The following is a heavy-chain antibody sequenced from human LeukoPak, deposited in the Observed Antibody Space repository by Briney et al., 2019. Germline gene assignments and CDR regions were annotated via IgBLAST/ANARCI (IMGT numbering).Heavy chain of an antibody. J-gene: IGHJ4*02. CDR1: GFTFDTYG. Sequence: GGSLRLSCAASGFTFDTYGMNWVRQAPGKGLEWVSFITGGSNTIYYAGSVKGRFTISRDNAKNSLYLQMNSLRVEDTAVYYCARDRMGGSFDYWGQGTLVTVSS. CDR3: ARDRMGGSFDY. CDR2: ITGGSNTI. D-gene: IGHD2-15*01. V-gene: IGHV3-48*01.